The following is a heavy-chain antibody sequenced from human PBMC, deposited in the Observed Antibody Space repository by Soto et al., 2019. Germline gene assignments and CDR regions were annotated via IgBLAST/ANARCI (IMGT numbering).Heavy chain of an antibody. CDR3: ARNAMAAADTYYYYGMDV. Sequence: PGGSLRLSCAASGFTFSSYGMHWVRQAPGKGLEWVAVIWYDGSNKYYADSVKGRFTISRDNSKNTLYLQMNSLRAEDTAVYYCARNAMAAADTYYYYGMDVWGQGTTVTVSS. CDR1: GFTFSSYG. D-gene: IGHD6-13*01. J-gene: IGHJ6*02. CDR2: IWYDGSNK. V-gene: IGHV3-33*01.